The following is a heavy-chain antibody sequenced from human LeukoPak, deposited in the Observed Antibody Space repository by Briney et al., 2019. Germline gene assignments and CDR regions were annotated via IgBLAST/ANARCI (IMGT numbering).Heavy chain of an antibody. CDR1: GGSISSHY. V-gene: IGHV4-59*11. CDR3: ARGSDFVWGSYRPYFDY. Sequence: SETLSLTCSVSGGSISSHYWSWIRQPPGKGLEWIGYIYYSGSTKYNPSLKSRVTISVDTSKNQFSLKLSSVTAADTAVYYCARGSDFVWGSYRPYFDYWGQGTLVTVSS. D-gene: IGHD3-16*02. CDR2: IYYSGST. J-gene: IGHJ4*02.